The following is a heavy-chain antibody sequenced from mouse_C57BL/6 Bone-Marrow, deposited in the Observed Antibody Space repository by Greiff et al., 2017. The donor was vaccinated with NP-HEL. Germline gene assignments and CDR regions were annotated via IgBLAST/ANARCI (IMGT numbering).Heavy chain of an antibody. D-gene: IGHD2-3*01. V-gene: IGHV1-42*01. J-gene: IGHJ4*01. CDR3: ARWLLRYYYAMDY. CDR2: INPSTGGT. CDR1: GYSFTGYY. Sequence: EVQLQQSGPELVKPGASVKISCKASGYSFTGYYMNWVKQSPEKSLEWIGEINPSTGGTTYNQKFKAKATLTVDKSSSTAYMQLKSLTSEDSAVYYCARWLLRYYYAMDYWGQGTSLTVSS.